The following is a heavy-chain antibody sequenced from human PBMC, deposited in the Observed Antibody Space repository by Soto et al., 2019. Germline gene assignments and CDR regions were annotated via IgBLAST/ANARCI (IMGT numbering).Heavy chain of an antibody. CDR1: RGSISSGDHY. J-gene: IGHJ4*02. Sequence: QVQLQESGPGLVKPSQTLSLTCTVSRGSISSGDHYWTWLRQPPGKGLEWIGYIYYSGSTYYNPSLKSRVAISVDTSKIQFSLTLTSVTAADTAVYYCAREEALIVVPTGGIDYSFDYWGQGTLVTVSS. CDR2: IYYSGST. D-gene: IGHD3-22*01. V-gene: IGHV4-30-4*01. CDR3: AREEALIVVPTGGIDYSFDY.